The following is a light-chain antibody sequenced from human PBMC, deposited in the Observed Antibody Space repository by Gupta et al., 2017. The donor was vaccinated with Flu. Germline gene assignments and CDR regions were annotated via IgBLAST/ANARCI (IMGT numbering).Light chain of an antibody. CDR1: SSNIGSDY. CDR2: RNN. J-gene: IGLJ1*01. Sequence: QSVPTPPPPSSGTPGPTVHASCSANSSNIGSDYVYWYQQLPGVAPKLLISRNNQRPSGVPDRFSGSKSGTSASLAISGLRSEDEADYYCGAWDDSLKTYVFGTGTKVTVL. CDR3: GAWDDSLKTYV. V-gene: IGLV1-47*01.